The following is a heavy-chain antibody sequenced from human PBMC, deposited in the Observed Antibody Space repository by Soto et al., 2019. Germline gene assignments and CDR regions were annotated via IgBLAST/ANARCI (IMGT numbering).Heavy chain of an antibody. CDR2: IGGRGNSA. CDR3: VREGRGSFDF. V-gene: IGHV3-23*01. Sequence: GGSLRLSCAASGFIFTNYAMNWARQAPGKGLEWVSVIGGRGNSAYYADSVQGRFTISRDNSKNTLSLQMSSLTADDTAIYYCVREGRGSFDFWGRGTMGT. CDR1: GFIFTNYA. D-gene: IGHD5-12*01. J-gene: IGHJ3*01.